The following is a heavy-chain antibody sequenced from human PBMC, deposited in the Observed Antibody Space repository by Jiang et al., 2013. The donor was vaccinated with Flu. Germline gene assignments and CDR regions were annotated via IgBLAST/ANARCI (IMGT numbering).Heavy chain of an antibody. D-gene: IGHD2/OR15-2a*01. Sequence: TQTLTLTCTLSGFSVDTSGMCVTWIRQPPGKALEWLARIDWDDDKFYMTSLKTRLTISKDTSRNQVVLTMTNMEPTDTGTYYCARYCNSFSCSRGLDVWGPGTTVTVSS. CDR2: IDWDDDK. CDR1: GFSVDTSGMC. CDR3: ARYCNSFSCSRGLDV. J-gene: IGHJ6*02. V-gene: IGHV2-70*16.